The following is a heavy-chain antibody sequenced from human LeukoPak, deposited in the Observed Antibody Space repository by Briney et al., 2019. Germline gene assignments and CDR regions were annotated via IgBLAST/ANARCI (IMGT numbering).Heavy chain of an antibody. V-gene: IGHV4-39*07. D-gene: IGHD1-1*01. CDR3: ARDGSDNWGQFDY. CDR2: INYGGRT. Sequence: SETLSLTCTVSGDSISSSTYYWGWIRQPPGKGLEWIGNINYGGRTYYNPSLKGRVTISVDTSKNQFSLEFNSVTAADTAVYYCARDGSDNWGQFDYWGQGILVTVSS. J-gene: IGHJ4*02. CDR1: GDSISSSTYY.